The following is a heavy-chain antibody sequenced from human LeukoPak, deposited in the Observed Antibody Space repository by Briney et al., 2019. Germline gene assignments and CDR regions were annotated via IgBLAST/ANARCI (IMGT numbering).Heavy chain of an antibody. V-gene: IGHV3-30-3*01. J-gene: IGHJ4*02. D-gene: IGHD6-13*01. CDR2: ISSAGSHK. CDR3: ARELAAAGTFDY. Sequence: GGSLRLSCAASGFTFSTYAVHWVRQAPGKGLDWVAVISSAGSHKYYADSVKGRFTISRDNSKNTLYLQMNSLRAEDTAVYYCARELAAAGTFDYWGQGTLVTVSS. CDR1: GFTFSTYA.